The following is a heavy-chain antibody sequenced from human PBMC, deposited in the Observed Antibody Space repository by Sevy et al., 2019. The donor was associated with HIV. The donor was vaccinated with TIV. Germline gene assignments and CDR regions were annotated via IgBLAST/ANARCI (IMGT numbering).Heavy chain of an antibody. J-gene: IGHJ3*02. CDR1: GFRFSSYG. CDR2: LPYDGSKE. Sequence: GGSLRLSCAASGFRFSSYGMNWVRQAPGKGLEWMAFLPYDGSKEDYAASVKGRFTISRDNSKNTLYLQMNSLRAEDTAVYYCTKHMVTFGGIIANSPGGFDIWGQGTMVTVSS. V-gene: IGHV3-30*02. D-gene: IGHD3-16*02. CDR3: TKHMVTFGGIIANSPGGFDI.